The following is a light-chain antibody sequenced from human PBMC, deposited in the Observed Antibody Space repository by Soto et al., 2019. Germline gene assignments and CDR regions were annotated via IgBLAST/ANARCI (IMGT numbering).Light chain of an antibody. CDR3: QLYNSYPLT. Sequence: DIQMTQSPSSLSASVGDRVTITCRASQGIGNDLGWYQQKPGQAPKRLIYAASNLQSWVPSRFSGSESGTEFTLTISSPPPEDSATYSGQLYNSYPLTVGGGTKVEVK. CDR2: AAS. V-gene: IGKV1-17*01. CDR1: QGIGND. J-gene: IGKJ4*01.